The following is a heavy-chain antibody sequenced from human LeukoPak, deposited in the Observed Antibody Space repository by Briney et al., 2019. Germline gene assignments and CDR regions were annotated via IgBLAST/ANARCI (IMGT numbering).Heavy chain of an antibody. CDR3: AKNFVDTAMTYFDY. CDR2: IRYDGSNK. V-gene: IGHV3-30*02. J-gene: IGHJ4*02. CDR1: GFTFSSYG. D-gene: IGHD5-18*01. Sequence: PGGSPRLSCAASGFTFSSYGMHWVRQAPGKGLEWVAFIRYDGSNKYYADSVKGRFTISRDNSKNTLYLQMNSLRAEDTAVYYCAKNFVDTAMTYFDYWGQGTLVTVSS.